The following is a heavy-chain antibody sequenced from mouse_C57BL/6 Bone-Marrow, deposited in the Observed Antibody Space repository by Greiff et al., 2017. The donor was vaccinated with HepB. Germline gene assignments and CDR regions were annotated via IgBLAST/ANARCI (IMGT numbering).Heavy chain of an antibody. CDR1: GFTFSSYT. J-gene: IGHJ4*01. CDR2: ISGGGGNT. D-gene: IGHD3-3*01. V-gene: IGHV5-9*01. Sequence: EVQLVESGGGLVKPGGSLKLSCAASGFTFSSYTMSWVRQTPEKRLEWVATISGGGGNTYYPDSVKGRFTISRDNAKNTLYLQMSSLRSEDTALYYCARRGCMDYWGQGTSVTVSS. CDR3: ARRGCMDY.